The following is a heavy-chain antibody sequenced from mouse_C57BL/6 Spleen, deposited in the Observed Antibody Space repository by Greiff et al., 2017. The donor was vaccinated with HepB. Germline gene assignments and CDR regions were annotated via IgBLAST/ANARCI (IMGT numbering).Heavy chain of an antibody. D-gene: IGHD2-4*01. V-gene: IGHV1-81*01. CDR3: ARSYDYDGIYAMDY. CDR2: IYPRSGNT. Sequence: VQLQQSGAELARPGASVKLSCKASGYTFTSYGISWVKQRTGQGLEWIGEIYPRSGNTYYNEKFKGKATLTADKSSSTAYMELRSLRSEDSAVYFCARSYDYDGIYAMDYWGQGPSVTVSS. CDR1: GYTFTSYG. J-gene: IGHJ4*01.